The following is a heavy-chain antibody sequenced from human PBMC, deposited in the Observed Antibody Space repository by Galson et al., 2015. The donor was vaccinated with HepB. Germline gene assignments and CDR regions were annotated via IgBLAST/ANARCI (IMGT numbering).Heavy chain of an antibody. V-gene: IGHV1-46*03. Sequence: SVKVSCKASGYTFTSYYMHWVRQAPGQGLEWMGIINPSGGSTSYAQKFQGRVTMTRDTSTSTVYMELSSLRSEDTAVYYCARQLGDDYKWVIRWFDPWGQGTLVTVSS. D-gene: IGHD5-24*01. J-gene: IGHJ5*02. CDR2: INPSGGST. CDR3: ARQLGDDYKWVIRWFDP. CDR1: GYTFTSYY.